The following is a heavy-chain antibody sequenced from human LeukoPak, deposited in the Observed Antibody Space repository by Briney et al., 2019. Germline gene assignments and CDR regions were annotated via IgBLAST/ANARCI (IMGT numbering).Heavy chain of an antibody. V-gene: IGHV3-48*03. CDR2: ISSRGSSI. CDR3: ARSHTSGWYYFDS. J-gene: IGHJ4*02. Sequence: GGSLRLSCAASGFTFSTYEMDWVRQAPGKELEWVSYISSRGSSIYYADSVKGRFTISRDNAQNALYLQMNSLRAEDTAVYYCARSHTSGWYYFDSWGQGTLVAVSS. CDR1: GFTFSTYE. D-gene: IGHD6-19*01.